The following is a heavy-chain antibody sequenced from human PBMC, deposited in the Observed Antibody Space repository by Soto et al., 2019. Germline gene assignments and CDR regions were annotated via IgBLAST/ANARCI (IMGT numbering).Heavy chain of an antibody. CDR3: ARGSAGGPFDY. V-gene: IGHV4-59*01. CDR1: GGSISSYY. CDR2: IYYSGST. D-gene: IGHD3-10*01. Sequence: SETLSLTCTVSGGSISSYYWSWIRQPPGKGLEWIGYIYYSGSTNYNPSLKSRVTISVDTSKNQFSLKLSSVTAADTAVYYCARGSAGGPFDYWGQGTLVTVSS. J-gene: IGHJ4*02.